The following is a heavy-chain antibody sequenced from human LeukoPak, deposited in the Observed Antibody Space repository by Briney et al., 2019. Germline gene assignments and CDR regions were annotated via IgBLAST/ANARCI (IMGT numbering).Heavy chain of an antibody. J-gene: IGHJ5*02. D-gene: IGHD3-3*01. V-gene: IGHV4-38-2*01. CDR2: IYHSGST. CDR1: GYSISSGYY. Sequence: SETLSLTCAVSGYSISSGYYWGWIRQPPGKGLEWIGSIYHSGSTYYNPSLKSRVTISVDTSKNQFSLKLSSVTAADTAVYYCARQSKMITIFGVVPLGWFDPWGQGTLVTVSS. CDR3: ARQSKMITIFGVVPLGWFDP.